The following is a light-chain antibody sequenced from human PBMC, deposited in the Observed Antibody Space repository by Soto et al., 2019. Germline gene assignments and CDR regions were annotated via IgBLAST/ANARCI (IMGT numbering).Light chain of an antibody. V-gene: IGLV2-14*01. CDR1: SSDVGGYNY. CDR2: EVS. CDR3: SARRSDSPVV. J-gene: IGLJ1*01. Sequence: QSALTQPASVSGSPGQSISISCTGTSSDVGGYNYVSWYQQHPGKAPKLMMYEVSHRPSGVSNRVSGSKSGNTASLTISGLQAEDEADCCCSARRSDSPVVFGTGTKLTVL.